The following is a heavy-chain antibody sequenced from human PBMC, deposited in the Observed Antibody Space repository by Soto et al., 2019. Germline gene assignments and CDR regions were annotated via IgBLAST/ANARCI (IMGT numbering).Heavy chain of an antibody. CDR1: VCTLSDHY. Sequence: VGSLRLSCACSVCTLSDHYIDCVRHSPGKCLEWVGRSRDKAQGYSTAYAASVKGRFTTSRDESQNSVYLQMHSLKTEDTAVYYCVRATFFSDSSGYNRCFEYWGHGTLVTVS. D-gene: IGHD3-22*01. CDR3: VRATFFSDSSGYNRCFEY. J-gene: IGHJ4*01. V-gene: IGHV3-72*01. CDR2: SRDKAQGYST.